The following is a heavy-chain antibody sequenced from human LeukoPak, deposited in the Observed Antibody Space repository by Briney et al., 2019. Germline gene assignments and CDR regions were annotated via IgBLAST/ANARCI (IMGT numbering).Heavy chain of an antibody. CDR1: GFTFSSYA. V-gene: IGHV3-30-3*01. J-gene: IGHJ6*02. CDR3: ARPRYCSSTSCESSYYYYGMDV. D-gene: IGHD2-2*01. Sequence: GGSLRLSCAASGFTFSSYAMHWVRKAPGKGLEWVAVISYDGSNKYYADSVKGRFTISRDNSKNTLYLQMNSLRAEDTAVYYCARPRYCSSTSCESSYYYYGMDVWGQGTTVTVSS. CDR2: ISYDGSNK.